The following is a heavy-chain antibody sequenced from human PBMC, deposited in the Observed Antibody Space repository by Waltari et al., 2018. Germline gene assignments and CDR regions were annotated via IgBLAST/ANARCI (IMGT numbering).Heavy chain of an antibody. CDR2: ISGSGGST. CDR3: AKGTYFLTIFGVTITDL. V-gene: IGHV3-23*01. D-gene: IGHD3-3*01. CDR1: GFTFSSYA. J-gene: IGHJ5*02. Sequence: EVQLLESGGGLVQPGGSLRLSCAASGFTFSSYAISWVRQAPGKGLEGVSVISGSGGSTYYADSVKGRFTISRDNSKNTLYLQMNSLRAEDTAVYYCAKGTYFLTIFGVTITDLWGQGTLVTVSS.